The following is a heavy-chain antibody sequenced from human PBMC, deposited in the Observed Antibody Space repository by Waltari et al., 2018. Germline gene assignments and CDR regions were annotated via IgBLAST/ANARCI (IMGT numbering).Heavy chain of an antibody. CDR3: ARGFPIIATQGVIIEDY. J-gene: IGHJ4*02. V-gene: IGHV1-2*06. Sequence: HVQLEQPGAEVKKPGSSVTVACKASGGTFSTYTVTRVRQAPGQGPEWRGRINPSTAGTSYAQKFQGRLTLTSDTSISTAYMELSRLRSNDTAVYYCARGFPIIATQGVIIEDYWGQGTLVTVSS. D-gene: IGHD3-10*01. CDR1: GGTFSTYT. CDR2: INPSTAGT.